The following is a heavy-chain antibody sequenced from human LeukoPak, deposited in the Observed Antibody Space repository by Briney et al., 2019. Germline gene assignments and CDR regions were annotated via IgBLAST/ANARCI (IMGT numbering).Heavy chain of an antibody. D-gene: IGHD2-2*01. Sequence: GGSLRLSCAASGFTFSSYSMNWVRQAPGKGLEWVANIKQDGSEKYYVDSVKGRFTISRDNAKNSLYLQMNSLRAEDTAVYYCARGPATFDYWGQGTLVTVSS. V-gene: IGHV3-7*01. CDR3: ARGPATFDY. CDR1: GFTFSSYS. J-gene: IGHJ4*02. CDR2: IKQDGSEK.